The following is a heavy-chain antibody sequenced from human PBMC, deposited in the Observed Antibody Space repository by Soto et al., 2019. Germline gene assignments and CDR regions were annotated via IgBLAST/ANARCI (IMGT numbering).Heavy chain of an antibody. CDR2: IIPIVGTA. V-gene: IGHV1-69*01. CDR1: GGTFSSYA. D-gene: IGHD6-6*01. Sequence: QVQLVQSGAEVKKPGSSVKVSCKASGGTFSSYAISWVRQAPGQGREWMGGIIPIVGTANYAQKFQGRVTITADESTSTGYMGLSSVRSEDTAVYYCAREPPIPSTAARPYFGGYFDYWGQGTLVTVSS. J-gene: IGHJ4*02. CDR3: AREPPIPSTAARPYFGGYFDY.